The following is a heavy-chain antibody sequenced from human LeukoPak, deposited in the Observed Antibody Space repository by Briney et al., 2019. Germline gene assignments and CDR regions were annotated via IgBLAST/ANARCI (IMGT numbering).Heavy chain of an antibody. D-gene: IGHD3-22*01. J-gene: IGHJ4*02. CDR2: IYSSGST. Sequence: SETLSLACTVSGGSISSYYWSWIRQPPGKGLEWIGYIYSSGSTNYNPSLKSRVTISVDTSKNQFSLKLSSVTAADTAVYYCARSAGGVYYYDSSDYYYWGQGTLVTVSS. CDR3: ARSAGGVYYYDSSDYYY. V-gene: IGHV4-59*01. CDR1: GGSISSYY.